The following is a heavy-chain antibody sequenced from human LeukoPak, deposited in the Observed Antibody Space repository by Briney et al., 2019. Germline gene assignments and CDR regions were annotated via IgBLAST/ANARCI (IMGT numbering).Heavy chain of an antibody. D-gene: IGHD6-19*01. V-gene: IGHV3-30*19. CDR2: IPYDGSNK. Sequence: GGSLRLSCAASGFTFSSYGMHWVRQAPGKGLEWVAVIPYDGSNKYYADSVKGRFTISRDNSKNTLYLQMNSLRAEDTAVYYCARDPIAVAGTGRYFDYWGQGTLVTVSS. CDR1: GFTFSSYG. J-gene: IGHJ4*02. CDR3: ARDPIAVAGTGRYFDY.